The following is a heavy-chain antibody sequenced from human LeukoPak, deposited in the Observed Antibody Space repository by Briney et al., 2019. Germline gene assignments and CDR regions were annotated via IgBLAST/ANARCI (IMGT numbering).Heavy chain of an antibody. CDR3: ARGGPWIPEGY. D-gene: IGHD5-12*01. Sequence: SETLSLTCTVSGGSISSHYWSWIRQPPGKGLEWIGYIYYSGSTNYNPSLKSRVTISVDTSKNQFSLKLSSVTAADTAVYYCARGGPWIPEGYWGQGTLVTVSS. CDR2: IYYSGST. J-gene: IGHJ4*02. CDR1: GGSISSHY. V-gene: IGHV4-59*11.